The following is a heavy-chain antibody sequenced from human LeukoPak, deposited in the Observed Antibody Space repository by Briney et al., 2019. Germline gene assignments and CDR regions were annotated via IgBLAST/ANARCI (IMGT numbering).Heavy chain of an antibody. CDR3: AKEGAASGWPLDP. D-gene: IGHD6-19*01. Sequence: AGSLRRSCVASRFTFSTYGMHWVRQAPGRGLEGVAIISYNGGSQYYADSVKGRFTISRDNSKSTLYLQMSSLRAEDTAVYYCAKEGAASGWPLDPWGQGTLVTVSS. CDR1: RFTFSTYG. V-gene: IGHV3-30*18. J-gene: IGHJ5*02. CDR2: ISYNGGSQ.